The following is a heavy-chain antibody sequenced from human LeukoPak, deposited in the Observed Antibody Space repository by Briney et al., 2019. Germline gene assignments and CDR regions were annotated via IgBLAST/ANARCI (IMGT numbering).Heavy chain of an antibody. D-gene: IGHD6-19*01. V-gene: IGHV3-53*01. CDR1: RFTVSSNY. CDR3: ARVGQGIAVALDY. J-gene: IGHJ4*02. CDR2: IYSGGST. Sequence: GGSLRLSCAASRFTVSSNYMSWVRKAPGKGLEWVSVIYSGGSTYYADSVKGRFTISRDNSKNTLYLQMNSLRAEDTAVYYCARVGQGIAVALDYWGQGTLVTVSS.